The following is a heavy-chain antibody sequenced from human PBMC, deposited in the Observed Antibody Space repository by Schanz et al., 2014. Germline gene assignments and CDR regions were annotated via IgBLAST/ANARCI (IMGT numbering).Heavy chain of an antibody. V-gene: IGHV3-21*01. CDR1: GFIFTSYS. J-gene: IGHJ4*02. Sequence: EVQLVESGGGLVKSGGSLRLSCATSGFIFTSYSMHWVRQAPGKGLEWVSSISSSSNYYYYADSVKGRFTISRDNAKNTLYLQMNSLRPEDTALYYCVGIHVAVAEACYWGQGALVIVS. CDR2: ISSSSNYY. D-gene: IGHD6-19*01. CDR3: VGIHVAVAEACY.